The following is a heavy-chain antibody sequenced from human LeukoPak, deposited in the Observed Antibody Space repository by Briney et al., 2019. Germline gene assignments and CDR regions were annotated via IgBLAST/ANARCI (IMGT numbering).Heavy chain of an antibody. D-gene: IGHD3-16*01. V-gene: IGHV3-7*03. CDR1: GFTFRRCW. Sequence: GGSLRLSCAASGFTFRRCWMSWVRQVPGKGMEWVANIKHDESEKHYVDSVKGRFTISRDNAKNSLFLQMNSLRVEDTAVYYRARIGESWGDYFDSWGQGVLVTVSS. CDR2: IKHDESEK. CDR3: ARIGESWGDYFDS. J-gene: IGHJ4*02.